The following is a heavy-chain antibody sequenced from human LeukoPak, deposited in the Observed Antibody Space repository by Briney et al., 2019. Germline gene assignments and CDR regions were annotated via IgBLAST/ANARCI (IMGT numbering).Heavy chain of an antibody. Sequence: SETLSLTCIVSGGSISSSSDYWGWIRQPPGKGLEWNGSIYYSGSTYYNPSLKSRVTISVDMSKIQFSLKLSSVTAADTAVYYCAREVFGSGSYWFDRWGQGTLVTVSS. CDR2: IYYSGST. CDR1: GGSISSSSDY. CDR3: AREVFGSGSYWFDR. J-gene: IGHJ5*02. D-gene: IGHD3-10*01. V-gene: IGHV4-39*07.